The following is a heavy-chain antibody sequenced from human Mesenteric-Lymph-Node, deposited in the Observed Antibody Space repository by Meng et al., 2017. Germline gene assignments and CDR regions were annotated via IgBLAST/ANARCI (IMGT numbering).Heavy chain of an antibody. CDR3: AKVLTLRTSRDAFDI. D-gene: IGHD2-2*01. Sequence: GESLKISCEASGFTFSSYAMSWVRQTPGKGLEWVSAISALGTYTYYADSVKGRFTISRDDSKNTLYLQMNNLRGEDTAIYYCAKVLTLRTSRDAFDIWGQGTLVTVSS. CDR2: ISALGTYT. V-gene: IGHV3-23*01. CDR1: GFTFSSYA. J-gene: IGHJ3*02.